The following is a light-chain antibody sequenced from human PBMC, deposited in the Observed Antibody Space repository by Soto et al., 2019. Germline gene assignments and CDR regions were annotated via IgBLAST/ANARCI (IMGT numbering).Light chain of an antibody. CDR3: CSYTSSSTPWV. V-gene: IGLV2-14*03. Sequence: QSALTQPASASGSPGQSITISCTGTSSDVGGYNYVSWYQQHPGEAPKLMIYDVSDRPSGVSNRFSASKSGNTASLTISGLQPEDEADYFCCSYTSSSTPWVFGTGTKVTVL. CDR1: SSDVGGYNY. CDR2: DVS. J-gene: IGLJ1*01.